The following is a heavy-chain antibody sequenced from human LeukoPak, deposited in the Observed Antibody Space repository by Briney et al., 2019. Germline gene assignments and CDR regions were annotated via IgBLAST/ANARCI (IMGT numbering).Heavy chain of an antibody. J-gene: IGHJ5*02. CDR1: GGSISSSSYY. Sequence: TSETLSLTCTVSGGSISSSSYYWGWIRQPPGKGLEWIGSIYYSGSTYYNPSLKSRVTISVDTSKNQFSLKLSSVTAADTAVYYCARHRFTNYGSGSYYSLNWFDPWGQGTLVTVSS. D-gene: IGHD3-10*01. V-gene: IGHV4-39*01. CDR2: IYYSGST. CDR3: ARHRFTNYGSGSYYSLNWFDP.